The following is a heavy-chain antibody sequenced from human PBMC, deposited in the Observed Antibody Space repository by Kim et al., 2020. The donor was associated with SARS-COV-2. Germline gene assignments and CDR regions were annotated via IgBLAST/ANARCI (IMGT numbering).Heavy chain of an antibody. CDR2: IYYSGST. CDR1: GGSISSYY. J-gene: IGHJ4*02. V-gene: IGHV4-59*01. D-gene: IGHD4-17*01. Sequence: SETLSLTCTVSGGSISSYYWSWIRQPPGKGLEWIGYIYYSGSTNYNPSLKSRVTISVDTSKNQFSLKLSSVTAADTAVYYCARGSRGTTGLDYWGQGTLVTVSS. CDR3: ARGSRGTTGLDY.